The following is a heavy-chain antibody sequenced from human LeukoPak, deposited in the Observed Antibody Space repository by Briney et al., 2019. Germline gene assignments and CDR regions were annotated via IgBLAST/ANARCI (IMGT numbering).Heavy chain of an antibody. V-gene: IGHV3-23*01. D-gene: IGHD5-24*01. J-gene: IGHJ4*02. CDR2: INGGGGTT. CDR1: GFTFSSYA. CDR3: ARAVGSYNHYFDY. Sequence: GGSLRLSCAASGFTFSSYAMSWVRQAPGKGLEWVSAINGGGGTTNYVDSVKGRFTISRDNSKNTLYLQMNSLRAEDTAVYYCARAVGSYNHYFDYWGQGTLVTVSS.